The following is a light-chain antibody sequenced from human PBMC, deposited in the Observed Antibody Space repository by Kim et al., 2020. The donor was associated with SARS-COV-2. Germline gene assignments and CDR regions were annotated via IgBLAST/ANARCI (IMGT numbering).Light chain of an antibody. Sequence: NFMLTQPHSVSGSPEKTVTISCTRSGGSIASNYVQWYQQRPGSAPTTVIYEDYQRPSGVPDRFSGSNDSSSNSASLTISGLRTEDEADYYCQSYDSSSWVFGGGTQLTVL. CDR3: QSYDSSSWV. CDR2: EDY. CDR1: GGSIASNY. V-gene: IGLV6-57*04. J-gene: IGLJ3*02.